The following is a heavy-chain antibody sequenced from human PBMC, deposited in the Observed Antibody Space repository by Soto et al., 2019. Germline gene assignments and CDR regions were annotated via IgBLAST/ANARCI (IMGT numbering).Heavy chain of an antibody. J-gene: IGHJ6*02. D-gene: IGHD6-13*01. V-gene: IGHV1-69*01. CDR3: AREYSSSPDYYYYGMDV. Sequence: QVQLVQSGAEEKKPGSSVKVSCKASGGTFSSYAISWVRQAPGQGLEWMGGIIPIFGTANYAQKFQGRVTITADESTSTAYMELSSLRSEDTAVYYCAREYSSSPDYYYYGMDVWGQGTTVTVSS. CDR2: IIPIFGTA. CDR1: GGTFSSYA.